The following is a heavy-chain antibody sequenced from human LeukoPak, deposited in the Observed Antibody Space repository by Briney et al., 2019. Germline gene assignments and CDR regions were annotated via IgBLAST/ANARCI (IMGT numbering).Heavy chain of an antibody. J-gene: IGHJ5*02. D-gene: IGHD2-2*01. V-gene: IGHV3-48*03. Sequence: GGSLRLSCVASGFTFSSYEMNWVRQAPGKGLEWVSYISSSGSTKYYADSVKGRFTISRDTAKNSLFLQMNSLRAEDTAVYYCARALGYQLLSWWFDPWGQGTLVTVSS. CDR1: GFTFSSYE. CDR3: ARALGYQLLSWWFDP. CDR2: ISSSGSTK.